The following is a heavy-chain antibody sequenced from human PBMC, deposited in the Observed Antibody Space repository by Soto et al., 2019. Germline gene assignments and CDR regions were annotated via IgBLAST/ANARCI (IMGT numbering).Heavy chain of an antibody. CDR1: GFTFSSYA. Sequence: EVQLLESGGGLVQPGGSGRLSCAASGFTFSSYAMTWVRQAPGKGLEWVSNISGSGDSTYYADSVKGRFTISRDNSKNTLYLQMNSLRAEDTAVYYCAKGAYKWFDPWGQGTLVTVSS. CDR3: AKGAYKWFDP. CDR2: ISGSGDST. V-gene: IGHV3-23*01. J-gene: IGHJ5*02. D-gene: IGHD1-20*01.